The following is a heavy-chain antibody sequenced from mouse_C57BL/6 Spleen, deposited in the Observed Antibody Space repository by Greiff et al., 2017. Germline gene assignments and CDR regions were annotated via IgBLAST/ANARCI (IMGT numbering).Heavy chain of an antibody. J-gene: IGHJ4*01. CDR3: ARPPDSSGNYYAMDY. D-gene: IGHD3-2*02. CDR2: ISSGGRYT. V-gene: IGHV5-6*01. Sequence: EVKLVESGGDLVKPGGSLKLSCAASGFTFSSYGMSWVRQTPDKRLEWVATISSGGRYTYYPDSVKGRFTIYRDNAKNTLYLPMSSLKSEDTAMYSCARPPDSSGNYYAMDYWGQGTSVTVSS. CDR1: GFTFSSYG.